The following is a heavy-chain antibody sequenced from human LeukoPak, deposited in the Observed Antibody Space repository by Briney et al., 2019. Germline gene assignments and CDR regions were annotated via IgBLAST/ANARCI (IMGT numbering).Heavy chain of an antibody. J-gene: IGHJ4*02. D-gene: IGHD3-9*01. CDR2: ISGRGGST. CDR3: ANSGTDILTGYLWYFDY. CDR1: GFTFSSYA. Sequence: GGSLRLSCAASGFTFSSYAMSWVRQAPGKGLEWGSAISGRGGSTYYADSVRGRFTISRDNSKTTLYLQINSLRAEDTAVYYCANSGTDILTGYLWYFDYWGQGTLVTVSS. V-gene: IGHV3-23*01.